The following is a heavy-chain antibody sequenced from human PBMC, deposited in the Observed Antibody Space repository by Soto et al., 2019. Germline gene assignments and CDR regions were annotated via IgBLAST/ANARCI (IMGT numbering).Heavy chain of an antibody. J-gene: IGHJ6*02. Sequence: LKISCKGSGYSFTSYWIGWVRQMPGKGLEWMGIIYPGDSDTRYSPSFQGQVTISADKSISTAYLQWSSLKASDTAMYYCARHGRGGAAAVNFYYYYGMDVWGQGTTVTVSS. V-gene: IGHV5-51*01. D-gene: IGHD6-13*01. CDR1: GYSFTSYW. CDR3: ARHGRGGAAAVNFYYYYGMDV. CDR2: IYPGDSDT.